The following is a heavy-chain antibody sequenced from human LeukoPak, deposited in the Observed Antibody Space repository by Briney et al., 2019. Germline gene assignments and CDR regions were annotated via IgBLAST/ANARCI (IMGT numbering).Heavy chain of an antibody. J-gene: IGHJ4*02. D-gene: IGHD1-26*01. CDR2: VNPSGGST. Sequence: RSSVKVSCKASGYTFTSYYLHWVRQAPGQGLEWMGMVNPSGGSTSYAQKFQGRVTITRDTSTTTVYMELSSLRSDDTAVFYCARRHKHYYQIDYWGQGTLVTVSS. CDR1: GYTFTSYY. CDR3: ARRHKHYYQIDY. V-gene: IGHV1-46*01.